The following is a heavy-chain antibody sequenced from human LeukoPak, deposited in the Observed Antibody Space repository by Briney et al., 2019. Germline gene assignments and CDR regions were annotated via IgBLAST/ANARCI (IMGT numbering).Heavy chain of an antibody. CDR2: ISNSGSRI. CDR3: AFGTYSGYEWDY. V-gene: IGHV3-74*01. D-gene: IGHD5-12*01. CDR1: GFTFNTYW. Sequence: PGGSLRHSCAASGFTFNTYWMHWVRQAPGKGLVWVSYISNSGSRITYADSVKGRFTISRDNAKNTLYLQMNSLRAEDTAVYYCAFGTYSGYEWDYWGQGTLVTVSS. J-gene: IGHJ4*02.